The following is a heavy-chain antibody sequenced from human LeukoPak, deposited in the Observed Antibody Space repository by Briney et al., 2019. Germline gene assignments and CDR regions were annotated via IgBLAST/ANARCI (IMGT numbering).Heavy chain of an antibody. CDR3: ARDMNSSGFGLSYFDY. J-gene: IGHJ4*02. V-gene: IGHV1-18*01. D-gene: IGHD6-19*01. Sequence: ASVKVSCKXSGYTFTSYGISWVRQAPGQGLEWMGWISAYNGNTNYSQKLQGRVTMTTDTSTSTAYMELRSLRSDGTAVYYCARDMNSSGFGLSYFDYWGQGTLVTVSS. CDR1: GYTFTSYG. CDR2: ISAYNGNT.